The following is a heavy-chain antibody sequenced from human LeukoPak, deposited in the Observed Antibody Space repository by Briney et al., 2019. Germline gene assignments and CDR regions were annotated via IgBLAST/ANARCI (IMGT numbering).Heavy chain of an antibody. D-gene: IGHD3-10*01. Sequence: GGSLRLSCAASGFTFSSYGMHWVRQAPGKGLEWVAVIWYDGSNKYYADSVKGRFTISRDNSKNTLYLQMNSLRAEDTAVYYCARDDITMVRGAAFDPWGQGTLVTVSS. CDR1: GFTFSSYG. V-gene: IGHV3-33*01. CDR2: IWYDGSNK. J-gene: IGHJ5*02. CDR3: ARDDITMVRGAAFDP.